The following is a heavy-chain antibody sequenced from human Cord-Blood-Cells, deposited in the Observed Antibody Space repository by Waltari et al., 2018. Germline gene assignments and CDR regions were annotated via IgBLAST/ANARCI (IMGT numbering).Heavy chain of an antibody. CDR2: INHSGST. D-gene: IGHD2-15*01. Sequence: QVQLQQWGAGLLKPSETLSLTCAVYGGSFSGYYWSWIRQPPGKGLEWIGEINHSGSTNYNPSLKGRVTISVDTSKNQFSLKLSSVTAADTAVYYCARGIHTPEGYGGNHFDYWGQGTLVTVSS. V-gene: IGHV4-34*01. CDR1: GGSFSGYY. CDR3: ARGIHTPEGYGGNHFDY. J-gene: IGHJ4*02.